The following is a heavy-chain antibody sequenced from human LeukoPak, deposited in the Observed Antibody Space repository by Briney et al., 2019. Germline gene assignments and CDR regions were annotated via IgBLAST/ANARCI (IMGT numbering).Heavy chain of an antibody. Sequence: GGSLRLSCAASGFTFNSYWMHWVRQAPGKGLVWVSRINSDGSGTSDADFVKGRFTISSDNSKNTLYLQMNSLRAEDTAMYYCARDRLTNDAFDIWGERTMLTVSS. CDR1: GFTFNSYW. V-gene: IGHV3-74*01. J-gene: IGHJ3*02. D-gene: IGHD2-8*01. CDR2: INSDGSGT. CDR3: ARDRLTNDAFDI.